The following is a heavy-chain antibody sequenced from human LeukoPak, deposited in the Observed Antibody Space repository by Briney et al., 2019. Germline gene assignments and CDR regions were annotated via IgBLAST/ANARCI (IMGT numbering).Heavy chain of an antibody. J-gene: IGHJ4*02. CDR2: IWSDESNQ. CDR3: ATERDSSWTFDS. Sequence: GTSLRLSCAASGFSFSTYAMHWVRQAPGQGLDRVAMIWSDESNQYYADSVKGRFTISRDNSKNTLYLKLNSLRAEDTAVYYCATERDSSWTFDSWGQGTLVTVSS. D-gene: IGHD6-13*01. V-gene: IGHV3-33*01. CDR1: GFSFSTYA.